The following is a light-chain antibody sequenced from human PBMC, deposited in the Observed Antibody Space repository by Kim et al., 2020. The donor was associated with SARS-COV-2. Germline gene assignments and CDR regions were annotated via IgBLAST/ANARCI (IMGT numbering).Light chain of an antibody. Sequence: GQSVTISCSGSSSNIGSNTVNWYQQLPGTAPKLLIYSNNQRPSGVPDRFSGSKSGTSASLAISGLQSEDEADYYCAAWDDSLNGVVFGGGTKLPVL. V-gene: IGLV1-44*01. CDR1: SSNIGSNT. J-gene: IGLJ2*01. CDR2: SNN. CDR3: AAWDDSLNGVV.